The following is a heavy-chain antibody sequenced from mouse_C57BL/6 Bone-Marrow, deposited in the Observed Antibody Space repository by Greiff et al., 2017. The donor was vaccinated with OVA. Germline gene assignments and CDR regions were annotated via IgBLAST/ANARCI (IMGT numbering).Heavy chain of an antibody. CDR1: GFTFSSYA. Sequence: EVKLMESGGGLVKPGGSLKLSCAASGFTFSSYAMSWVRQTPEKRLEWVATISDGGSYTYYPDNVKGRFTISRDNAKNNLYLQMSHLKSEDTAMYYCASDKYYYGSSPYWYFDVWGTGTTVTVSS. CDR2: ISDGGSYT. J-gene: IGHJ1*03. D-gene: IGHD1-1*01. CDR3: ASDKYYYGSSPYWYFDV. V-gene: IGHV5-4*03.